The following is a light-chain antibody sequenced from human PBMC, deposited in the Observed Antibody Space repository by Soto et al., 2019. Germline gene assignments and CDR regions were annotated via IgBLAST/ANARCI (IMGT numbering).Light chain of an antibody. CDR3: QQRSNWPLS. CDR2: DAS. J-gene: IGKJ4*01. V-gene: IGKV3-11*01. CDR1: QSVSSS. Sequence: EIVLTQSPVTLSLSPGERATLSCRASQSVSSSLAWYQQKPGQAPRLLLYDASNRATGIPARFSGSGSETDFNLTVSSLEPEDFAGYYCQQRSNWPLSFGGGTKVEIK.